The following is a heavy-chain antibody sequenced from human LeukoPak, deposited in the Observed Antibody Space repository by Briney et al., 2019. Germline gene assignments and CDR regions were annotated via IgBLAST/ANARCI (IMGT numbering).Heavy chain of an antibody. CDR1: GYTFTSYD. J-gene: IGHJ4*02. D-gene: IGHD4-23*01. V-gene: IGHV1-2*02. CDR2: MNPNSGGT. CDR3: ARSFTVVSPWILGY. Sequence: ASVKVSCKASGYTFTSYDINWVRQATGQGLEWMGWMNPNSGGTNYAQKFQGRVTMTRDTSISTAYMELSRLRSDDTAVYYCARSFTVVSPWILGYWGQGTLVTVSS.